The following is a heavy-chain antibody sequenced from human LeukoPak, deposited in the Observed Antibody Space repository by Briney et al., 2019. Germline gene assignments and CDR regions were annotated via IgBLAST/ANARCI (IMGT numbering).Heavy chain of an antibody. Sequence: GPTLVKPTQTLTLTCTFSGFSPSTGGLGLAWIRHPPGKPLEWLALIYWDDDKRYSPSLKSRLTITKDTSKNQVVLTMTNMDPVDTATYYCAHLASGIAAAGPDYWGQGTLVTVSS. V-gene: IGHV2-5*02. CDR1: GFSPSTGGLG. D-gene: IGHD6-13*01. CDR3: AHLASGIAAAGPDY. CDR2: IYWDDDK. J-gene: IGHJ4*02.